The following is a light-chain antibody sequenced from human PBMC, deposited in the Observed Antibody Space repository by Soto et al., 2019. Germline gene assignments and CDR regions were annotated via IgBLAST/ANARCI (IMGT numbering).Light chain of an antibody. J-gene: IGLJ1*01. CDR1: SSDIGGYD. V-gene: IGLV1-47*01. Sequence: QSVLTQAPSASVTPGQRVSISCSGSSSDIGGYDVHWYQHLPGTAPKVLIYRNDQRPSGVPDRFSGSKSGTSASLAISGLRSEDEADYYCAVWDASLSGHVFGTGTKVTVL. CDR2: RND. CDR3: AVWDASLSGHV.